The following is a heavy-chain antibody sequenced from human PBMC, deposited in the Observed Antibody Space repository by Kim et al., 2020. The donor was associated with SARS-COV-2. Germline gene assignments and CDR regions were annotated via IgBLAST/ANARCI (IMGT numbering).Heavy chain of an antibody. D-gene: IGHD4-17*01. J-gene: IGHJ4*02. CDR2: INRDGFQN. CDR1: GLTFSNCW. Sequence: GGSLRLSCAASGLTFSNCWMMWVRQPPGKGLEWVAIINRDGFQNFYADSVKARFTVSRDNTKNSLYLQVTSLRAEDTALYYCATKCVAGAIENFWGQGTL. CDR3: ATKCVAGAIENF. V-gene: IGHV3-7*03.